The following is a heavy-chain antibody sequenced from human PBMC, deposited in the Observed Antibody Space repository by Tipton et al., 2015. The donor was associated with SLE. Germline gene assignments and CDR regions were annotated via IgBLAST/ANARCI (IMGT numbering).Heavy chain of an antibody. CDR2: ISSSGSTI. Sequence: SLRLSCAASGFTFSSYEMNWVRQAPGKGLEWVSYISSSGSTIYYADSVKGRFTISRDNAKNSLYLQMNSLRAEDTAVYYCAKGWIQLWLGYFDYWGQGTLVTVSS. CDR3: AKGWIQLWLGYFDY. V-gene: IGHV3-48*03. J-gene: IGHJ4*02. CDR1: GFTFSSYE. D-gene: IGHD5-18*01.